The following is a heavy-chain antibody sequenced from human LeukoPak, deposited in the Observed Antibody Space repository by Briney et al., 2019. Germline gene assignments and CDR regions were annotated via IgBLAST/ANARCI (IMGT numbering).Heavy chain of an antibody. Sequence: SETLSLTCTVSGGAISSSSYYWGWIRQPPGKGLEWIGSIYYSGSTYYNPSLKSRVTISVDTSKNQFSLKLSSVTAADTAVYYCARGVDYYGVWGQGTLVTVSS. CDR1: GGAISSSSYY. J-gene: IGHJ4*02. D-gene: IGHD3-10*01. CDR3: ARGVDYYGV. CDR2: IYYSGST. V-gene: IGHV4-39*07.